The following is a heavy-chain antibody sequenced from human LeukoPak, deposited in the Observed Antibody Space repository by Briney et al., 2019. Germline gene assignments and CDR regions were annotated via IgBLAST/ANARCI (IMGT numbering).Heavy chain of an antibody. Sequence: PGGSLRLSCAASGFTFSSYSMNWVRQAPGKGLEWVSYISSSSSTIYYADSVKGRFTISRDNAKNSLYLQMNSLRAEDTAVYYCARVPNYYDSSGFSSRYYFDYWGQGTLVTVSS. V-gene: IGHV3-48*01. CDR2: ISSSSSTI. D-gene: IGHD3-22*01. CDR1: GFTFSSYS. CDR3: ARVPNYYDSSGFSSRYYFDY. J-gene: IGHJ4*02.